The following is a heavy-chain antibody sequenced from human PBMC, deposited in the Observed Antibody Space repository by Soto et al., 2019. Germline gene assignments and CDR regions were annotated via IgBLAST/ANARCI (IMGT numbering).Heavy chain of an antibody. CDR2: INAGNGNT. J-gene: IGHJ6*03. D-gene: IGHD3-10*01. CDR3: AREGWRGSDPNAGDYYMDV. Sequence: QVQLVQSGAEVKKPGASVKVSCKASGYTFTSYAMHWVRQAPGQRLEWMGWINAGNGNTKYSQKFQGRVTITRETAASTAYMELSSVRSEDTAVYYCAREGWRGSDPNAGDYYMDVWGKGTTVTVSS. V-gene: IGHV1-3*01. CDR1: GYTFTSYA.